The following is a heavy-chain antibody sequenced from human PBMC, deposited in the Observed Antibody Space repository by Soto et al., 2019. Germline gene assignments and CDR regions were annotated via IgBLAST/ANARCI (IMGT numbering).Heavy chain of an antibody. CDR1: GFTFSSYA. CDR3: AREYYYDSSGHIYWYFDL. CDR2: ISYDGSNK. V-gene: IGHV3-30-3*01. Sequence: QVQLVESGGGVVQPGRSLRLSCAASGFTFSSYAMHWVRQAPGKGLEWVAVISYDGSNKYYADSVKGRFTISRDNSKNTLYLQMNSLRAEDTAEYYCAREYYYDSSGHIYWYFDLWGRGTLVTVSS. J-gene: IGHJ2*01. D-gene: IGHD3-22*01.